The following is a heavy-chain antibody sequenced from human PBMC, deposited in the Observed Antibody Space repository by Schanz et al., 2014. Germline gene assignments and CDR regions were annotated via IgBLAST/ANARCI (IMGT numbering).Heavy chain of an antibody. CDR1: GTSITSSTYY. Sequence: QLQLRESGPGLVKPSETLSLICSVSGTSITSSTYYWGWIRQPPGKGPGWIGSISYSGNTYYTPSLKSRVPISLDPSKNQFPLKLPSVTAADTAVYYCARPSSVVGITGWFDTWGQGTLVTVSS. CDR2: ISYSGNT. CDR3: ARPSSVVGITGWFDT. J-gene: IGHJ5*02. V-gene: IGHV4-39*01. D-gene: IGHD3-22*01.